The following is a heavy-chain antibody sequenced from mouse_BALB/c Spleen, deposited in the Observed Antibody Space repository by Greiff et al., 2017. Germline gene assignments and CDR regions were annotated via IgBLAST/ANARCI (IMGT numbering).Heavy chain of an antibody. CDR1: GYSFTGYF. J-gene: IGHJ4*01. D-gene: IGHD3-1*01. CDR2: INPYNGDT. V-gene: IGHV1-20*02. CDR3: ARSGLPSYAMDY. Sequence: VQLKESGPELVKPGASVKISCKASGYSFTGYFMNWVMQSHGKSLEWIGRINPYNGDTFYNQKFKGKATLTVDKSSSTAHMELRSLASEDSAVYYCARSGLPSYAMDYWGQGTSVTVSS.